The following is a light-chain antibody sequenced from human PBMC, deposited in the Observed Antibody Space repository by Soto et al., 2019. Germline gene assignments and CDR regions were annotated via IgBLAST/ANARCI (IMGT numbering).Light chain of an antibody. CDR2: GAS. CDR3: QHRSKWPLT. CDR1: QSVSSN. V-gene: IGKV3-11*01. J-gene: IGKJ4*01. Sequence: EIVMTQSPATLSVSPGERATLSCRASQSVSSNLAWYQQKPGQAPRLLIYGASTRATGIPARFSGSGSGTDFTLTISSLEPEDSAVYYCQHRSKWPLTFGGGTKVDI.